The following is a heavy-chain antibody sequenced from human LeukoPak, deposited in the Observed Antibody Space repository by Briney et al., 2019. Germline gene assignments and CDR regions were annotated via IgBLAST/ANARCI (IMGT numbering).Heavy chain of an antibody. V-gene: IGHV3-74*01. CDR3: ARGGWGTAIDY. CDR2: ISGDGSRT. D-gene: IGHD1-7*01. Sequence: GGSLRLSRAASGFTFSSYWMHWVRQAPGKGLVWVSYISGDGSRTTYADSVKGRFTISRDNAKNTLDLQMNSLRAEDTAVYYCARGGWGTAIDYWAQGTLVTVSS. J-gene: IGHJ4*02. CDR1: GFTFSSYW.